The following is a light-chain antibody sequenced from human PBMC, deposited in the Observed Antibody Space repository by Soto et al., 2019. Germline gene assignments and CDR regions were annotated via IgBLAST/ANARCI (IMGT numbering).Light chain of an antibody. V-gene: IGLV4-60*02. CDR3: ETWDSNAWV. J-gene: IGLJ3*02. CDR2: LEGSGNY. CDR1: SGHSSYI. Sequence: QPVLTQSSSASASLGSSVKLTCTLSSGHSSYIIAWHQQQPGKAPRYLMKLEGSGNYNKGNGVPDRFSGSSSGADRYLTISNLQFEDEADYYCETWDSNAWVFGGGTKLTVL.